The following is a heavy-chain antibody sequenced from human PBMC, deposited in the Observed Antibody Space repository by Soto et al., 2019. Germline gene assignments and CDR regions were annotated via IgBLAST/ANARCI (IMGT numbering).Heavy chain of an antibody. CDR2: INPSGGST. D-gene: IGHD3-10*01. CDR3: ARGECVGSGSYYPKYYYYGMDV. J-gene: IGHJ6*02. V-gene: IGHV1-46*01. Sequence: ASVKVSCKASGYTFTSYYMHWVRQAPGQGLEWMGIINPSGGSTSYAQKFQGRVTMTRDTSTSTVYMELSSLRSEDTAVYYCARGECVGSGSYYPKYYYYGMDVWGQGTTVTVSS. CDR1: GYTFTSYY.